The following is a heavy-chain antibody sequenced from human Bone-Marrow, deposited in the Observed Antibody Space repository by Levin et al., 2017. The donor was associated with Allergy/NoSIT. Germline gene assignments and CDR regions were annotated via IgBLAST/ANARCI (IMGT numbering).Heavy chain of an antibody. Sequence: PSETLSLTCAVYGGSFSGYYWSWIRQPPGKGLEWIGEINHSGSTNYNPSLKSRVTISVDTSKNQFSLKLSSVTAADTAVYYCARWLFWSGYFDYWGQGTLVTVSS. V-gene: IGHV4-34*01. D-gene: IGHD3-3*01. J-gene: IGHJ4*02. CDR2: INHSGST. CDR3: ARWLFWSGYFDY. CDR1: GGSFSGYY.